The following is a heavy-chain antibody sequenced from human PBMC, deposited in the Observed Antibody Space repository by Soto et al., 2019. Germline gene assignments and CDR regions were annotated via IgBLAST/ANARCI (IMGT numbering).Heavy chain of an antibody. D-gene: IGHD2-21*01. CDR3: ARVGPYCGGEWYSPPP. Sequence: SETLSLTCAVSGYSIRNGYYWGWIRQPPGKGLEWIGTIYHSGSTYYNPSLKSRVTISVDASENHFSLKLSSVTAADTAVYYCARVGPYCGGEWYSPPPWGQGTLVTVSS. J-gene: IGHJ5*02. CDR2: IYHSGST. V-gene: IGHV4-38-2*01. CDR1: GYSIRNGYY.